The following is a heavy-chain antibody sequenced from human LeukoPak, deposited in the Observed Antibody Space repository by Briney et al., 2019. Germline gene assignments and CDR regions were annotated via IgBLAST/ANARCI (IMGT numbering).Heavy chain of an antibody. CDR3: AKAIYDYVWGSYHYIDY. J-gene: IGHJ4*02. V-gene: IGHV3-23*01. Sequence: GGSLRLSCAASGFTFSSYAMSWVRQAPGKGLEWVSAISDSGGSTYYAYSVKGWFTISRDNSKNTLYLPMNSLRAEDTAVYYCAKAIYDYVWGSYHYIDYWGQGTLVTVSS. CDR1: GFTFSSYA. D-gene: IGHD3-16*02. CDR2: ISDSGGST.